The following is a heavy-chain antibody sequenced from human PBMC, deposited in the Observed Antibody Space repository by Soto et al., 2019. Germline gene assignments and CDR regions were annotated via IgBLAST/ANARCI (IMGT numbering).Heavy chain of an antibody. Sequence: PGGSLRLSCAASGFTFSNYWMNWVRQAPGKGLEWVANIKQDGSENYYVDSVKGRFTISRDNSKNTLYLQMNSLRAEDTAVYYCAKDPTDYYDILTGYYNDLGYYYGMDVWGQGTTVTVSS. J-gene: IGHJ6*02. CDR1: GFTFSNYW. D-gene: IGHD3-9*01. CDR3: AKDPTDYYDILTGYYNDLGYYYGMDV. V-gene: IGHV3-7*05. CDR2: IKQDGSEN.